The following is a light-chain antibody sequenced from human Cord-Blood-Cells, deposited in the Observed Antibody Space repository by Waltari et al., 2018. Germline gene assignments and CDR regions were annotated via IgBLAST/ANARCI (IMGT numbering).Light chain of an antibody. CDR1: QDISNY. J-gene: IGKJ5*01. V-gene: IGKV1-33*01. Sequence: DIQKTQSPSYLSAYVGDRVTITCQASQDISNYLNWYQQKPGKAPKLLIYDSSNLETGVPSRFSGSGSGTDFTFTISSLQPEDIATYYCQQYDNLPITFGQGTRLEIK. CDR3: QQYDNLPIT. CDR2: DSS.